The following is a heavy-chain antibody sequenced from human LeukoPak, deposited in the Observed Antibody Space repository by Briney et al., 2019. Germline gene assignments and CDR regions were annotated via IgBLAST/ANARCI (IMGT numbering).Heavy chain of an antibody. Sequence: ASVKVSCKASGYTFTGYYMHWVRQAPGQGLEWMGRINPNSGGTNYAQKFQGRVTTTRDTSISTAYMELSRLRSDDTAVYYCARAKRNYGDSFFDYWGQGTLVIVSS. D-gene: IGHD4-17*01. CDR2: INPNSGGT. J-gene: IGHJ4*02. CDR3: ARAKRNYGDSFFDY. V-gene: IGHV1-2*06. CDR1: GYTFTGYY.